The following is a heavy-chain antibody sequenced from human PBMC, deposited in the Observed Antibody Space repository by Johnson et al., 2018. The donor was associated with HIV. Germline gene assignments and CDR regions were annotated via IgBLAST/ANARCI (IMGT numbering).Heavy chain of an antibody. CDR1: GFTFDDYA. D-gene: IGHD6-19*01. CDR3: AKEDSSGDAFDI. Sequence: EVQLVESGGGLVQPGRSLRLSCAASGFTFDDYAMHWVRQAPGKGLEWVSGISWNSGSIGYADSVKGRFTISRDNAKNSLYLQMNSLRAEDTALYYCAKEDSSGDAFDIWGQGTMVTVSS. CDR2: ISWNSGSI. J-gene: IGHJ3*02. V-gene: IGHV3-9*01.